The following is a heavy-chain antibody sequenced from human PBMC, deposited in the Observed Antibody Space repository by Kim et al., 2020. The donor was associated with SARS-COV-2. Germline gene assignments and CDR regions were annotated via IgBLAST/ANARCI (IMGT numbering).Heavy chain of an antibody. CDR3: ASGGDDAFDI. J-gene: IGHJ3*02. Sequence: NPTYAQGFTGRFVFSLDTSVSTAYLQISSLKAEDTAVYYCASGGDDAFDIWGQGTMVTVSS. D-gene: IGHD3-16*01. CDR2: NP. V-gene: IGHV7-4-1*02.